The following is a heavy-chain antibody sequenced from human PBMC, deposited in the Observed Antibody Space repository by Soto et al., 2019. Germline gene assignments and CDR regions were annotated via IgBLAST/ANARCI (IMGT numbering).Heavy chain of an antibody. CDR2: NYHSGTT. D-gene: IGHD5-12*01. J-gene: IGHJ4*02. CDR1: GVTISTYY. V-gene: IGHV4-59*01. Sequence: PSETLSLTCAVSGVTISTYYWSWIRQPPGKGLEWIGYNYHSGTTNYNPSLKSRVTISVDTSKNQFSLRLTSVTAADTAISHCVRESYIGYGHAIDHWGQGTLVTVS. CDR3: VRESYIGYGHAIDH.